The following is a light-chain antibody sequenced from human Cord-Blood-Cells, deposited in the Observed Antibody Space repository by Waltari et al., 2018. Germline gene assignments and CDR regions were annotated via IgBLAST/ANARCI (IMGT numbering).Light chain of an antibody. CDR3: QQYGSSPYT. CDR1: HSVSSSY. CDR2: GAS. Sequence: EIVLTQSPGTLSLSPGERATLSCRASHSVSSSYLAWYQQKPGQAPRLLTYGASSRASGIPDRSSGSGAGTDFTLTSSRLEPEDFAVYYCQQYGSSPYTVGQGTKLEIK. V-gene: IGKV3-20*01. J-gene: IGKJ2*01.